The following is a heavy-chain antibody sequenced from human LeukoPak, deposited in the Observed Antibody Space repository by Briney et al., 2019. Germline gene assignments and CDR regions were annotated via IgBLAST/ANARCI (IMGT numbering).Heavy chain of an antibody. D-gene: IGHD2-2*01. J-gene: IGHJ3*02. CDR3: ARGRSDYADAFDI. Sequence: SETLSLTCAVYGGSFSGYYWSWIRRPPGKGLEWIGEINHSGSTNYNPSLKSRVTISVDTSKNQFSLKLSSVTAADTAVYYCARGRSDYADAFDIWGQGTMVTVSS. V-gene: IGHV4-34*01. CDR1: GGSFSGYY. CDR2: INHSGST.